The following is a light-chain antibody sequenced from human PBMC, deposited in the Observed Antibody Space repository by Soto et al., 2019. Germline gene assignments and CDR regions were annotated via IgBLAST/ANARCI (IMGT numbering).Light chain of an antibody. CDR3: QQSHTWT. CDR1: QTISSY. J-gene: IGKJ1*01. V-gene: IGKV1-39*01. Sequence: DIQMTQSPSSLSASVGDRVTITCRASQTISSYLNWYQQKPGNATKVLIYAASSLRSGVPSRFSGSGSGTDFTLTISSLQPEDFATYYCQQSHTWTFGQGTKVELK. CDR2: AAS.